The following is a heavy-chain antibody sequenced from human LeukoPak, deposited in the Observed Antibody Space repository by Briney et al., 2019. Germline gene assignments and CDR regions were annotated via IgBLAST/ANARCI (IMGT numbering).Heavy chain of an antibody. CDR3: ASDSTYYFDH. Sequence: ASVKVSCKASGYTFTGSYIHWVRQAPGQRLEWMGWINPDSGGTNYAHKFQGRVTVTRDTSISTAYMDLSRLRSEDTAVYYCASDSTYYFDHWGQGTLVTVSS. CDR1: GYTFTGSY. CDR2: INPDSGGT. V-gene: IGHV1-2*02. J-gene: IGHJ4*02.